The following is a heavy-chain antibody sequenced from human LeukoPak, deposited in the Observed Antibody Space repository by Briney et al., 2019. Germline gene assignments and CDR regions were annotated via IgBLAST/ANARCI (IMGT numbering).Heavy chain of an antibody. V-gene: IGHV4-34*01. J-gene: IGHJ4*02. CDR1: GDSISSNY. D-gene: IGHD6-13*01. CDR2: INHSGST. CDR3: ARLKRRSGMGFDY. Sequence: SETLSLTCTVSGDSISSNYWSWIRQPPGKGLEWIGEINHSGSTNYNPSLKSRVTISVDTSKNQFSLKLSSVTAADTAVYYCARLKRRSGMGFDYWGQGTLVTVSS.